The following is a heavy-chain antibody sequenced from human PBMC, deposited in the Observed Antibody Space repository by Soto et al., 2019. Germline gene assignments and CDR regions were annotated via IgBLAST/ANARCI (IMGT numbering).Heavy chain of an antibody. CDR2: FDPEDGET. CDR1: GYTLTELS. D-gene: IGHD3-10*01. Sequence: ASVKVAWKVCGYTLTELSMHWVRQAPGKGLEWMGGFDPEDGETIYAQKFQGRVTMTEDTSTDTAYMELSSLRSEDTAVYYCATDYYGSGSYYNADYYYGMLVWGKGTTVTLS. V-gene: IGHV1-24*01. J-gene: IGHJ6*04. CDR3: ATDYYGSGSYYNADYYYGMLV.